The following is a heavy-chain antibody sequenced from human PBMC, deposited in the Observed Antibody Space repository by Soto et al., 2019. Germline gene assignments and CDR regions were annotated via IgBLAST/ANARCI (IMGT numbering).Heavy chain of an antibody. CDR3: AKDVQCGRGSCSWSARFDH. CDR2: ISYEGSHT. D-gene: IGHD2-15*01. V-gene: IGHV3-30*18. Sequence: QVPLVESGGGVVQPGRSLRLSCAASGFIFSSYGMHWVRQAPGKGLEWVAVISYEGSHTYYADSVKGRFTITRDNSTNTLYLNIHSLMPEDTAVYYCAKDVQCGRGSCSWSARFDHWDQATLLTVSS. CDR1: GFIFSSYG. J-gene: IGHJ4*02.